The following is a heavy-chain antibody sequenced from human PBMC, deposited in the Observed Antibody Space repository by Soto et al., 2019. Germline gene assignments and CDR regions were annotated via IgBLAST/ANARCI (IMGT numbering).Heavy chain of an antibody. CDR1: GFTFGNYI. Sequence: EVQLVESGGGLVKPGGSLRLSCAASGFTFGNYIMNWVRQAPGKGLEWVSSISGDSGDIYYADSVKGRFTISRDNAKNSLHLLMNSLRVEDTAVFYCARSRYYYASSGYSYNFDSWGQGTLVTVSS. D-gene: IGHD3-22*01. V-gene: IGHV3-21*01. CDR3: ARSRYYYASSGYSYNFDS. J-gene: IGHJ4*02. CDR2: ISGDSGDI.